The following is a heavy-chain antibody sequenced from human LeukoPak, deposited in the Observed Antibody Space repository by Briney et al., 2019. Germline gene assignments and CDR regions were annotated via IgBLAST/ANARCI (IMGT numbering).Heavy chain of an antibody. CDR2: IYHSGNT. CDR3: ALGAGNYDFWSGHFQYYFDY. CDR1: SYSISSGYY. V-gene: IGHV4-38-2*01. Sequence: SETLSLTCAVSSYSISSGYYWGWIRHPPGKGLEWIGSIYHSGNTYYNPSLKSRVTISVDTSKNQFSLKLSSVIAADTAVYYCALGAGNYDFWSGHFQYYFDYWGQGTLVTVSS. D-gene: IGHD3-3*01. J-gene: IGHJ4*02.